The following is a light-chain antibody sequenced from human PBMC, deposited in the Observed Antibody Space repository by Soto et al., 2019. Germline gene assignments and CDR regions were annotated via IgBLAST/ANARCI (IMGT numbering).Light chain of an antibody. CDR3: SSYRSSNTLL. J-gene: IGLJ2*01. CDR2: EVS. Sequence: QSALTQPASVSGSPGQSITISCTGTRSDVGDYDYVSWYQQYAGKAPKMMIYEVSNRPSGVSNRFSGSKSGNTASLTISGLQAEDEADYYCSSYRSSNTLLFGGGTKLTVL. CDR1: RSDVGDYDY. V-gene: IGLV2-14*01.